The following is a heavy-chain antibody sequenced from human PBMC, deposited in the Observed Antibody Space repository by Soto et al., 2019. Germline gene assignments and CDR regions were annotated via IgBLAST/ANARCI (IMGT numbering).Heavy chain of an antibody. J-gene: IGHJ4*02. Sequence: ASVKVSCKASGYTLPSYGISWVRQAPGQGLEWMGWISAYNGNTNYAQKLQGRVTMTTDTSTSTAYMELRSLRSDDTAVYYCARDPSFGGGIWHPRPSLDYWGPGPFVTVSS. D-gene: IGHD2-15*01. CDR1: GYTLPSYG. V-gene: IGHV1-18*01. CDR3: ARDPSFGGGIWHPRPSLDY. CDR2: ISAYNGNT.